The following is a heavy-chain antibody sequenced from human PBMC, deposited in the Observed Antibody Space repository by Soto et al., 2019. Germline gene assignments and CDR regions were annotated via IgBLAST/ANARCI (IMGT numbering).Heavy chain of an antibody. CDR3: ARDDCTNGVCYSY. V-gene: IGHV3-30-3*01. Sequence: QVQLVESGGGVVQPGRSLRLSCAASGFTFSSYAMHWVRQAPGKGLKWVAVISYDGSNKYYADSVKGRFTISRDNSKNTLYLQMNSLRAEDTAVYYCARDDCTNGVCYSYWGQGTLVTVSS. D-gene: IGHD2-8*01. CDR1: GFTFSSYA. CDR2: ISYDGSNK. J-gene: IGHJ4*02.